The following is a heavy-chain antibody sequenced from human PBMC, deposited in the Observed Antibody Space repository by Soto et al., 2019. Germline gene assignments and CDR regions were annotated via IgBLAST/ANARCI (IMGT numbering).Heavy chain of an antibody. D-gene: IGHD3-3*01. CDR2: IYNTVST. CDR1: GGSVSSGGYF. CDR3: ARDRVLRFMEWPTENYYYYGMDV. Sequence: SETLSLTCTVSGGSVSSGGYFWSWIRQSPGKGLEWIGHIYNTVSTYGNPSLKSRLTISVDTSKNQFSLKLSSVTAADTAVYYCARDRVLRFMEWPTENYYYYGMDVWGQGTTVT. J-gene: IGHJ6*02. V-gene: IGHV4-30-4*08.